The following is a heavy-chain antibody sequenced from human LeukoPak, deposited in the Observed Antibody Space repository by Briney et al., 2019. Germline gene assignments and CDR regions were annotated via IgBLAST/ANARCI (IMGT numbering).Heavy chain of an antibody. CDR3: ARRFSSSWSGFDC. Sequence: PGASLQISCQGSGSSFTSYWIGWGRQLPGKGLGWMGIIYPGDSDTRYSPSFQGQVTISADKSISTAYLQWSSLKASDTAMYYCARRFSSSWSGFDCWGQGTLVTVSS. V-gene: IGHV5-51*01. CDR1: GSSFTSYW. D-gene: IGHD6-13*01. J-gene: IGHJ4*02. CDR2: IYPGDSDT.